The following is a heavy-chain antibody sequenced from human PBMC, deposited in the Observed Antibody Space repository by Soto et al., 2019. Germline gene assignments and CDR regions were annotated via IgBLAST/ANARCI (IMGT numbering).Heavy chain of an antibody. Sequence: ASVKVSCKASGYSFTSLDIDWVRQTAGQGLEWMGWMEPSTGTTGYAQKFQGRVTMTRDTSINTAYMELTTLTSDDTAFYYCARGVSAGVDYWGQGTLVTVSS. D-gene: IGHD1-26*01. CDR3: ARGVSAGVDY. CDR1: GYSFTSLD. V-gene: IGHV1-8*01. J-gene: IGHJ4*02. CDR2: MEPSTGTT.